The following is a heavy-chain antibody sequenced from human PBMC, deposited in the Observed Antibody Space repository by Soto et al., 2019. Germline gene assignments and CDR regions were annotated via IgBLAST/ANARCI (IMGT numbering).Heavy chain of an antibody. CDR2: IIPILGTA. D-gene: IGHD4-17*01. CDR3: ASSSDDYGDYVFDY. Sequence: GASVKVSCKASGGTFSSYAISWVRQAPGQGLEWMGGIIPILGTANYAQKFQGRVTITADESTSTAYMELSSLRSEDRAVYYCASSSDDYGDYVFDYGGQGTLVTSPQ. CDR1: GGTFSSYA. J-gene: IGHJ4*02. V-gene: IGHV1-69*13.